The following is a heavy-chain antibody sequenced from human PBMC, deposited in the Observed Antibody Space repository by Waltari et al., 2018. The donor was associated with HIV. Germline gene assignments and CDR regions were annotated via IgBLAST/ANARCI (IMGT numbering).Heavy chain of an antibody. CDR1: GFTFDDYA. V-gene: IGHV3-9*01. Sequence: EVQLVESGGGLVQPGRSLRLSCAASGFTFDDYAMHWVRQAPGKGLEWVSGISWNSGSIGYADSVKGRFTISRDNAKNSLYLQMNSLRAEDTALYYCAKDGGIAVAGAYYYYGMDVWGQGTTVTVSS. J-gene: IGHJ6*02. D-gene: IGHD6-19*01. CDR3: AKDGGIAVAGAYYYYGMDV. CDR2: ISWNSGSI.